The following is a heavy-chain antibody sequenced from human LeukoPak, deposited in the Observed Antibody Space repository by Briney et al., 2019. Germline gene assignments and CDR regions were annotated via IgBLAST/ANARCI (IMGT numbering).Heavy chain of an antibody. CDR3: AKDLMVQGVIITPLFDY. J-gene: IGHJ4*02. Sequence: GGSLRLSCAASGFTFSSYAMSWVRQAPGKGLEWVSAISGSGGSTYYADSVKGRFTISRDNSKNTLYLQMNSLRAEDTAVYYCAKDLMVQGVIITPLFDYWGQGTLVTVSS. CDR2: ISGSGGST. V-gene: IGHV3-23*01. CDR1: GFTFSSYA. D-gene: IGHD3-10*01.